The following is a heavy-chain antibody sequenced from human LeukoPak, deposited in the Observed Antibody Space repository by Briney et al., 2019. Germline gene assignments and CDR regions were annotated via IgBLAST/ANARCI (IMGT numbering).Heavy chain of an antibody. D-gene: IGHD3-22*01. CDR2: ISSDGDTT. J-gene: IGHJ5*02. V-gene: IGHV3-23*01. CDR3: AKQLYSNGYRWFDP. CDR1: GFTFSNSP. Sequence: GGSLRLSYAASGFTFSNSPMSWVRQTPEKGLEWVSSISSDGDTTLYADSVKGRFTISRDTSKNTLYLEMNSLSAADTAVYYCAKQLYSNGYRWFDPWGQGTLVTVSS.